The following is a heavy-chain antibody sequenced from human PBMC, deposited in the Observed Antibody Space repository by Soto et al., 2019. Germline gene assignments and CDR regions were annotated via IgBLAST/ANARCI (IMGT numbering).Heavy chain of an antibody. CDR3: AKNGCSYPACYPYYYYVDV. Sequence: EVQLLESGGGLVQPGGSLRLSCAASGFRLSDSAVSWVRQAPGKGLEWVSSLTVTGDSAFYSDSVKGRFTISRDISKSTLYLQMNSLRAEDTAVYYCAKNGCSYPACYPYYYYVDVCGRGSTLTVSS. V-gene: IGHV3-23*01. D-gene: IGHD2-15*01. CDR2: LTVTGDSA. J-gene: IGHJ6*03. CDR1: GFRLSDSA.